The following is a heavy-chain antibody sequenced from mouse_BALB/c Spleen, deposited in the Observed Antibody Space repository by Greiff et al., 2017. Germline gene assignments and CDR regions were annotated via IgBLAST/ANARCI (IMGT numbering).Heavy chain of an antibody. CDR1: GFTFSSCG. Sequence: EVQLQESGGDLVKPGGSLKLSCAASGFTFSSCGMSWVRQTPDKRLEWVATISSGGSYTYYPDSVKGRFTISRDNAKNTLYLQMSSLKSEDTAMYYCARHAYYGNFGFAYWGQGTLVTVSA. CDR3: ARHAYYGNFGFAY. CDR2: ISSGGSYT. J-gene: IGHJ3*01. D-gene: IGHD2-1*01. V-gene: IGHV5-6*01.